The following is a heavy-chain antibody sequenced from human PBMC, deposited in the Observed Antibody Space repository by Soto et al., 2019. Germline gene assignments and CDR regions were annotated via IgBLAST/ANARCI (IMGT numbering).Heavy chain of an antibody. Sequence: SGPTLVNPTQPLTLTCTFSGFSLSTSGMCVSWIRQPPGKALEWLARIDWDDDKYYSTSLKTRLTISKDTSKNQVVLTMTNMDPVDTATYYCARIRSVLVPAAPSFYYYYGMDVWRQGTTVTVSS. CDR2: IDWDDDK. CDR3: ARIRSVLVPAAPSFYYYYGMDV. J-gene: IGHJ6*02. V-gene: IGHV2-70*11. D-gene: IGHD2-2*01. CDR1: GFSLSTSGMC.